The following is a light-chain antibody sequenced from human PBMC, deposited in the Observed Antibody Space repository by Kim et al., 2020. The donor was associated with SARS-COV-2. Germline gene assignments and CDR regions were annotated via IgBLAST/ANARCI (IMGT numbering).Light chain of an antibody. V-gene: IGLV2-14*04. J-gene: IGLJ3*02. Sequence: GQSITPSSTGTSSDVGGYNNVSCYQQHPGKAPQLMIYDVSKRPSGVSNRFSGSKSGNTASLTISGLQAEDEADYYCSSYTSSSAWVFGGGTKLTVL. CDR3: SSYTSSSAWV. CDR2: DVS. CDR1: SSDVGGYNN.